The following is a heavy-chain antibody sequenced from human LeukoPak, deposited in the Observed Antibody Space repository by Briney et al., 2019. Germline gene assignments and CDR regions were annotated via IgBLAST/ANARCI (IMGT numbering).Heavy chain of an antibody. D-gene: IGHD7-27*01. V-gene: IGHV3-23*01. J-gene: IGHJ6*02. CDR3: AKSLGGNYHYYGMDV. CDR1: GFTFSSYA. Sequence: GGSLRLSCAASGFTFSSYAMSWVRQAPGKGLEWVSGISGSGDSTYYADSVKGRFTISRDNSKNTLYLQMNSLRAEDTAVYYCAKSLGGNYHYYGMDVWGQGTTVTVSS. CDR2: ISGSGDST.